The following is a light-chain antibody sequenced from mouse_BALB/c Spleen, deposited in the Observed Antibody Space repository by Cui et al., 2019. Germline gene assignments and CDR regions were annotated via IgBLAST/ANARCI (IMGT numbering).Light chain of an antibody. CDR2: RTS. V-gene: IGKV4-61*01. CDR3: QQYHSYP. J-gene: IGKJ1*01. Sequence: QMVLTQSQARMTASQGEKVNISCSASSSVSYMYWYQQKPGSSPKPWIYRTSNLASGVPTRFSGSGSGTSYSPTISSMEAEDAAPYYCQQYHSYPFGGGTKLEIK. CDR1: SSVSY.